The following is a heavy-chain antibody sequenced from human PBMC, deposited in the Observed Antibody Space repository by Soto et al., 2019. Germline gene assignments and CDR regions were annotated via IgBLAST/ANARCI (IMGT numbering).Heavy chain of an antibody. CDR1: GGTFSSYT. J-gene: IGHJ4*02. D-gene: IGHD2-2*01. CDR3: AREQHCSSTSCPTDY. CDR2: IIPILGIA. V-gene: IGHV1-69*04. Sequence: ASVKVSCKASGGTFSSYTISWVRQAPGQGLEWMGRIIPILGIANYAQKFQGRVTITADKSTSTAYMELSSLRSEDTAVYYCAREQHCSSTSCPTDYWGQGTLVTVSS.